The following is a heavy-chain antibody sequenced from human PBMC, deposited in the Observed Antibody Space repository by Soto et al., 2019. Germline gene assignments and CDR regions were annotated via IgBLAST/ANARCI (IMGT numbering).Heavy chain of an antibody. J-gene: IGHJ3*02. CDR3: AKSYGSGSYFEFDI. CDR2: ISWNSGSI. D-gene: IGHD3-10*01. V-gene: IGHV3-9*01. Sequence: PGGSLRLSCAASGFTVDDYAMHWVRQAPGKGLEWVSGISWNSGSIGYADSVKGRFTISRDNAKNSLYLQMNSLRAEDTALYYCAKSYGSGSYFEFDIWGQGTMVTVSS. CDR1: GFTVDDYA.